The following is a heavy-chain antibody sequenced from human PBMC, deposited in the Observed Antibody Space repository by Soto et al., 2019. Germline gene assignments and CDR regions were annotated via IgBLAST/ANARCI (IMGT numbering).Heavy chain of an antibody. J-gene: IGHJ6*03. CDR2: IWYDGSNK. CDR3: ARGKYCSSTSCPYMDV. D-gene: IGHD2-2*01. V-gene: IGHV3-33*01. CDR1: GFTFSSYG. Sequence: GGSLRLSCAASGFTFSSYGMHWVRQAPGKGLEWVAVIWYDGSNKYYADSVKGRFTISRDNSKNTLYLQMNSLRAEDTAVYYCARGKYCSSTSCPYMDVWGKGTTVTVSS.